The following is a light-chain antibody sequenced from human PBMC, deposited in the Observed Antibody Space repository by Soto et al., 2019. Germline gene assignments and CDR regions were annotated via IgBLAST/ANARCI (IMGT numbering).Light chain of an antibody. Sequence: EIVLSHSPATLSLSPGERATLSCRASQSVSSYLAWYQQKPGQAPRLLIYDASNRATGIPARFSGSGSGTDFTLTISSLEPEDFAVYYCQQRSNWQGTFGQGTKVDI. CDR2: DAS. CDR1: QSVSSY. J-gene: IGKJ1*01. CDR3: QQRSNWQGT. V-gene: IGKV3-11*01.